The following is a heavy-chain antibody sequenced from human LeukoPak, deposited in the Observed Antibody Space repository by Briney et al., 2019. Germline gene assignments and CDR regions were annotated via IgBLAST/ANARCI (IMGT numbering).Heavy chain of an antibody. V-gene: IGHV3-11*01. CDR1: GFTFSDYY. CDR3: ARGHIPFITIFAPRYFDY. D-gene: IGHD3-3*01. J-gene: IGHJ4*02. Sequence: GGSLRLSCAASGFTFSDYYMSWIRQAPGKGLEWVSYISSSGSTIYYADSVKGRFTISRHNAKNSLYLQMNSLRAEDTAVYYCARGHIPFITIFAPRYFDYWGQGTLVTVSS. CDR2: ISSSGSTI.